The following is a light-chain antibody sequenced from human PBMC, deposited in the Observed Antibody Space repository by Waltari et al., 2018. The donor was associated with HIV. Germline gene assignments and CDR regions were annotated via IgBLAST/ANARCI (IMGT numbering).Light chain of an antibody. Sequence: EIVLTQSPGTLSLSPGERVTLSCRASQSVSSSYLAWYEHKPGQAPRLLIYGASSRATGIPDRFSGSGSGTDFTLTISRLEPEDFAVYYCQQYSSSPPTFGQGTKVDIK. CDR1: QSVSSSY. J-gene: IGKJ1*01. V-gene: IGKV3-20*01. CDR2: GAS. CDR3: QQYSSSPPT.